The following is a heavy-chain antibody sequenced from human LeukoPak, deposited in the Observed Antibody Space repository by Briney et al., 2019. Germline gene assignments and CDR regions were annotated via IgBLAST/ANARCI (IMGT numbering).Heavy chain of an antibody. Sequence: NPSETLSLTCTVSGGSISSSSYYWGWIRQPPGKGLEWIGSIYYSGSTYYNPPLKSRVTISVDTSKNQFSLKLSSVTAADTAVYYCARRELTRLDAFDIWGQGTMVTVSS. V-gene: IGHV4-39*07. CDR3: ARRELTRLDAFDI. CDR2: IYYSGST. CDR1: GGSISSSSYY. D-gene: IGHD1-26*01. J-gene: IGHJ3*02.